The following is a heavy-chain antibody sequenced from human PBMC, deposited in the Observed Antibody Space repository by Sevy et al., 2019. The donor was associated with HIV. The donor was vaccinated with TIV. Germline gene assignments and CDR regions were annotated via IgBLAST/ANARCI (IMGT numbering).Heavy chain of an antibody. CDR3: ARDCSSASCLWGMDV. CDR1: GFTFSNYW. Sequence: GGSLRLSCAGSGFTFSNYWMSWVRQAPGKGLEWVANIKRDGSEKYYVASVKGRFTISRENAKTSLYLQMNSPRVEDTAGYYCARDCSSASCLWGMDVWGQGTMVTVSS. V-gene: IGHV3-7*03. D-gene: IGHD2-2*01. J-gene: IGHJ6*02. CDR2: IKRDGSEK.